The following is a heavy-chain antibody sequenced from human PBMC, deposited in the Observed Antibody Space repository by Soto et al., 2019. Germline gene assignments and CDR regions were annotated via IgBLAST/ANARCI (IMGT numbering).Heavy chain of an antibody. CDR1: GYTFTSRS. D-gene: IGHD2-2*02. J-gene: IGHJ4*02. Sequence: ASVKVSCKASGYTFTSRSIHWVRQAPGQRLEWMGWINGDNDNTKYSQKFQGRVTITRDIPANTAYMELSSLRSEDTAMYYCARDSFYTIGYHHFDYWGQGTLVTVSS. CDR3: ARDSFYTIGYHHFDY. CDR2: INGDNDNT. V-gene: IGHV1-3*01.